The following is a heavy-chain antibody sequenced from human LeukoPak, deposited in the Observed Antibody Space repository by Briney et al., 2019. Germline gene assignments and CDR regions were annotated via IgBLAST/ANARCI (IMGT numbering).Heavy chain of an antibody. CDR2: IKQDGSKK. V-gene: IGHV3-7*03. CDR1: GFPFSSYW. CDR3: AKDSNGPAF. J-gene: IGHJ4*02. D-gene: IGHD2-15*01. Sequence: PGVSLRLSCVASGFPFSSYWMTWVRQAPGKGLEWVANIKQDGSKKSYVDSVKGRFTISRDNAKNSLYLQMNSLRAEDTAIYYCAKDSNGPAFWGQGTLVTVSS.